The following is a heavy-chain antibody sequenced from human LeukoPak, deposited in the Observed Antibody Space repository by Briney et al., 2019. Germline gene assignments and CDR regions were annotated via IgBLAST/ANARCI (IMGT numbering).Heavy chain of an antibody. CDR2: INHSGST. CDR1: GGSFSGYY. J-gene: IGHJ4*02. V-gene: IGHV4-34*01. CDR3: ARAEIAAAGPARTLGN. D-gene: IGHD6-13*01. Sequence: SETLSLTCAVYGGSFSGYYWSWIRQPPGKGLEGIGEINHSGSTNYNPSLKSRVTISVDTSKNQFSLKLSSVTAADTAVYYCARAEIAAAGPARTLGNWGQGTLVTVSS.